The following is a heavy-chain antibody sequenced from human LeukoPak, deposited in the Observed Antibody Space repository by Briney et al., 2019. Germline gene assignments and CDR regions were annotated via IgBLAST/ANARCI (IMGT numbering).Heavy chain of an antibody. CDR3: ARDDSGSYFKPFQR. D-gene: IGHD1-26*01. J-gene: IGHJ1*01. CDR1: GFTVSNSY. V-gene: IGHV3-66*02. CDR2: IYDDGRT. Sequence: GGSLRLSCAASGFTVSNSYMNWVRQVPGKGLEWVSVIYDDGRTFYADSVKGRFTISRDNSRNTLYLQMNSLRLEDTAVYYCARDDSGSYFKPFQRWGQGTLVTVSS.